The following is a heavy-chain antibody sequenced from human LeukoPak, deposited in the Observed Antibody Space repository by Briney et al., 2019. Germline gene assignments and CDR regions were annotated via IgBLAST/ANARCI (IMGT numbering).Heavy chain of an antibody. CDR1: GYTFTSYY. Sequence: ASVKVSCKASGYTFTSYYMHWVRQAPGQGLEWMGIINPSGSTSYAQKFQGRVTMTRDTSTSTVYMELSSLRSEDTAVYYCARDWGYSSSLGFDYWGQGTLVTVSS. V-gene: IGHV1-46*03. CDR3: ARDWGYSSSLGFDY. D-gene: IGHD6-13*01. CDR2: INPSGST. J-gene: IGHJ4*02.